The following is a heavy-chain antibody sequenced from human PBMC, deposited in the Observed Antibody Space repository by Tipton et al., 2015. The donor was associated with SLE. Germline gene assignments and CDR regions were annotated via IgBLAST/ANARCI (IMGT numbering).Heavy chain of an antibody. CDR3: ARGLRFLEWLLEVTWFDP. D-gene: IGHD3-3*01. V-gene: IGHV4-59*11. CDR2: IYYSGGT. CDR1: GGSISSHY. J-gene: IGHJ5*02. Sequence: TLSLTCTVSGGSISSHYWSWIRQPPGKGLGWIGYIYYSGGTNYNPPLKSRVTISVDTSKNQFSLKLSSVTAADTAVYYCARGLRFLEWLLEVTWFDPWGQGTLVTVSS.